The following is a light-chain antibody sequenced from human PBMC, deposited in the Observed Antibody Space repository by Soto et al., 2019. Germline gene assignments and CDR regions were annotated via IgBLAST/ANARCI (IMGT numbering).Light chain of an antibody. J-gene: IGKJ1*01. V-gene: IGKV3-15*01. CDR3: QQYNNWPRT. Sequence: DIVLTQSPCTLSLSQGEKASLSCRASQSVTTNYLAWYQQKPGQAPRLLIYGASNRATGIPARFSGSGSGTEFTLTISSLQSEDFAVYYCQQYNNWPRTFGQGTKVDI. CDR1: QSVTTN. CDR2: GAS.